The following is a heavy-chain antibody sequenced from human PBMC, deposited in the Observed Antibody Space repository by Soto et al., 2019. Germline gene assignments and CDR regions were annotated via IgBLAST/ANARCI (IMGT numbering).Heavy chain of an antibody. Sequence: PSETLSLTCAVYGGSFSGYYWSWIRQPPGKGLEWIGEINHSGSTNYNPSLKSRVTISVDTSKNQFSLKLSSVTAADTAVYYCAVSGPRLLIFDYWGQGTLANVSS. D-gene: IGHD2-15*01. J-gene: IGHJ4*02. CDR3: AVSGPRLLIFDY. V-gene: IGHV4-34*01. CDR2: INHSGST. CDR1: GGSFSGYY.